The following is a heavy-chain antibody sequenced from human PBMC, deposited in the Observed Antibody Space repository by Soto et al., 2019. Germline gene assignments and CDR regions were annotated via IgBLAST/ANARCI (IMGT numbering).Heavy chain of an antibody. D-gene: IGHD6-19*01. J-gene: IGHJ4*02. CDR3: ASPGIAVPGPHPFDY. Sequence: SVKVSCKASGGTFSSYTISWVRQAPGQGLEWMGRIIPILGIANYAQKFQGRVTITADKSTSTAYMELSSLRSEDTAVYYCASPGIAVPGPHPFDYWGQGTQVTVSS. CDR1: GGTFSSYT. V-gene: IGHV1-69*02. CDR2: IIPILGIA.